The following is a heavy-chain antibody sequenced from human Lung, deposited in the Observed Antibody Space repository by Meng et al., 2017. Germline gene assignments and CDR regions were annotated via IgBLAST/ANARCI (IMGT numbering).Heavy chain of an antibody. J-gene: IGHJ4*02. CDR2: INPGGSNT. Sequence: ASVQVSCKASGYDFTTNYIHWVRQAPGQGLEWMAIINPGGSNTTYAQRFQGRLTMTWDTSTSTVYMVLSRLKSEDTDVYFCARAGSSSSSARDYWGQGTLVTVSS. CDR1: GYDFTTNY. CDR3: ARAGSSSSSARDY. D-gene: IGHD3-10*01. V-gene: IGHV1-46*01.